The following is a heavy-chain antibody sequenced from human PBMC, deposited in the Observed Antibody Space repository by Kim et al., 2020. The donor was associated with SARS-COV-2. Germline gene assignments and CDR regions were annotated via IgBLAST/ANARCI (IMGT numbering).Heavy chain of an antibody. CDR3: ARLSRSGSYLSDWFDP. D-gene: IGHD1-26*01. J-gene: IGHJ5*02. V-gene: IGHV1-69*01. Sequence: VQGRVTITADQSTSKAYMELSSLRCEDTAVYYCARLSRSGSYLSDWFDPWGQGTLVTVSS.